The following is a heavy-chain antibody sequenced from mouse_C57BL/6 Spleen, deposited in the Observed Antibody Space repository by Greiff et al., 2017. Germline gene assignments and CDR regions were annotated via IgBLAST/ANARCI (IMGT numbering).Heavy chain of an antibody. D-gene: IGHD1-1*01. J-gene: IGHJ4*01. CDR3: ARDGSSYIYAMDY. CDR2: INPSSGYT. Sequence: QVQLKQSGAELAKPGASVKLSCKASGYTFTSYWMHWVKQRPGQGLEWIGYINPSSGYTKYNQKFKDKATLTADKSSSTAYMQLSSLTYEDSAVYYCARDGSSYIYAMDYWGQGTSVTVSS. CDR1: GYTFTSYW. V-gene: IGHV1-7*01.